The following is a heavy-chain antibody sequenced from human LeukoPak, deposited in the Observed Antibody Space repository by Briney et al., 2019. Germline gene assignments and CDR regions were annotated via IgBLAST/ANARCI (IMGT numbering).Heavy chain of an antibody. CDR2: IYYSGST. D-gene: IGHD3-10*01. Sequence: SETLSLTCTVSGGSISSYYWSWIRQHPGKGLEWIGYIYYSGSTYYNPSLKSRVTISVDTSKNQFSLKLSSVTAADTAVYYCARGDHFGDPFDYWGQGTLVTVSS. V-gene: IGHV4-59*06. CDR3: ARGDHFGDPFDY. CDR1: GGSISSYY. J-gene: IGHJ4*02.